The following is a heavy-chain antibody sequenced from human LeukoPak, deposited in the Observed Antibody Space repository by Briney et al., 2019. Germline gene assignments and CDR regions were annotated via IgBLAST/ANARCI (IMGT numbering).Heavy chain of an antibody. Sequence: ASVKVSCKASGYTFTSYYMHWVRQAPGQGLEWMGIINPSGGSTSYAQKFQGRVTMTRDMSTGTVYMELSSLRSEDTAVYYCARVYGYCSGGSCPKYFQHWGQGTLVTVSS. CDR2: INPSGGST. V-gene: IGHV1-46*01. CDR1: GYTFTSYY. D-gene: IGHD2-15*01. CDR3: ARVYGYCSGGSCPKYFQH. J-gene: IGHJ1*01.